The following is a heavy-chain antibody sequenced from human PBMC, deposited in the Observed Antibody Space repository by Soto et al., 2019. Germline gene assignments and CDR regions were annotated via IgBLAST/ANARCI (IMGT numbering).Heavy chain of an antibody. CDR3: ARTYYDYVWGSYRPYYFDS. Sequence: SETLSLTCTVSGGSISRGDYYWSWIRQPPGKGLEWIGYIYYSGSTYYNPSLKSRVTISVDTSKNQFSLKLSSVTAADTAVYYCARTYYDYVWGSYRPYYFDSWGQGTLVTVSS. CDR2: IYYSGST. D-gene: IGHD3-16*02. J-gene: IGHJ4*02. V-gene: IGHV4-30-4*01. CDR1: GGSISRGDYY.